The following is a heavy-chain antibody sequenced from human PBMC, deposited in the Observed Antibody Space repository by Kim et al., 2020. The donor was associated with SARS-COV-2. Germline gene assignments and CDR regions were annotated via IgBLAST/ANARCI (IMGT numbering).Heavy chain of an antibody. D-gene: IGHD6-19*01. CDR2: ISGSGGST. V-gene: IGHV3-23*01. Sequence: GGSLRLSCAASGFTFSSYAMSWVRQAPGKGLEWVSAISGSGGSTYYADAVKGRFTISRDNSKNTLYLQMNSLRAEYTAGYYCAKNPTHWYSSGWYVYWGQGTLVTVSS. CDR1: GFTFSSYA. J-gene: IGHJ4*02. CDR3: AKNPTHWYSSGWYVY.